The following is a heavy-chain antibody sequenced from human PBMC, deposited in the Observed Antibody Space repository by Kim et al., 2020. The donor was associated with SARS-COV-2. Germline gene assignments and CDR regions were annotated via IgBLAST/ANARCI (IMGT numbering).Heavy chain of an antibody. CDR1: GLTFSSYA. V-gene: IGHV3-23*01. CDR3: AKEVGYGDYLLGGFDY. CDR2: LSGSGGST. D-gene: IGHD4-17*01. Sequence: GGSLRLSCAASGLTFSSYAMSWVRQAPGKGLEWVSALSGSGGSTYYADSVKGRFTISRDNSKNTLYLQMNSLRAEDTAVYYCAKEVGYGDYLLGGFDYWGQGTLVTVSS. J-gene: IGHJ4*02.